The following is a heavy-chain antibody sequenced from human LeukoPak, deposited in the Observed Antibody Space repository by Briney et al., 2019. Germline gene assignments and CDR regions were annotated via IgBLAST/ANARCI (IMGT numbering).Heavy chain of an antibody. J-gene: IGHJ6*03. V-gene: IGHV3-23*01. CDR3: AKNGYCSGGSCYYYYYMDV. Sequence: WGSLRLSCAASGFTFSSYAMSWVRQAPGKGLEWVSAISGSGGSTYYADSVKGRFTISRDNSKNTLYLQMNSLRAEDTAVYYCAKNGYCSGGSCYYYYYMDVWGKGTTVTISS. CDR2: ISGSGGST. CDR1: GFTFSSYA. D-gene: IGHD2-15*01.